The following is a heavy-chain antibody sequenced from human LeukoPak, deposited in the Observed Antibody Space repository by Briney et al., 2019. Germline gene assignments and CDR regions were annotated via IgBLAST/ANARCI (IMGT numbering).Heavy chain of an antibody. Sequence: GGTLRLSCAASGFTFSSYAMSWVRQAPGQGLEWVSVISASGGSTYYADSVKGRFTISRDNSKNTLYLQMSSLRTEDTAVYYCAKGDSGSYYFPFYYWGQGTLVTVSS. CDR1: GFTFSSYA. J-gene: IGHJ4*02. V-gene: IGHV3-23*01. D-gene: IGHD1-26*01. CDR3: AKGDSGSYYFPFYY. CDR2: ISASGGST.